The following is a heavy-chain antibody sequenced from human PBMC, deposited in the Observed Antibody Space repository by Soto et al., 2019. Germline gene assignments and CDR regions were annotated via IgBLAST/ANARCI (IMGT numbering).Heavy chain of an antibody. CDR3: ARDIPPRGYNYGGGMDV. D-gene: IGHD4-17*01. V-gene: IGHV4-4*02. CDR1: GGSITSTTW. J-gene: IGHJ6*02. Sequence: PSETLSPTYPVSGGSITSTTWCSWVRQPPGKGLEWIGEIYPSGDTNYNPSLKSRVTISVDTSKNQFSLKLSSVTAADTAVYYCARDIPPRGYNYGGGMDVWGQGTTVS. CDR2: IYPSGDT.